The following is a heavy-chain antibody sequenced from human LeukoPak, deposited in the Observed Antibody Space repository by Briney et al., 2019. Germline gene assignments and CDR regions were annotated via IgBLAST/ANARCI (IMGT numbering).Heavy chain of an antibody. J-gene: IGHJ4*02. CDR2: INPNSGGT. V-gene: IGHV1-2*06. CDR3: ASVISHYYDSSGYNY. Sequence: ASVKVSCKASGYTFTGYYMHWVRQAPGQGLEWMVRINPNSGGTNYAQKFQGRVTMTRDTSISTAYMELSRLRSDDTAVYYCASVISHYYDSSGYNYWGQGTLVTVSS. CDR1: GYTFTGYY. D-gene: IGHD3-22*01.